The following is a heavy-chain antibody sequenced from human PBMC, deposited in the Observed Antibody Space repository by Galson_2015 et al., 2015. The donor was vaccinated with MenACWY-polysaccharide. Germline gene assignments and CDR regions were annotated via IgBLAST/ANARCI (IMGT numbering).Heavy chain of an antibody. CDR2: MSYSGSA. CDR3: ARGPTNRGSFGWFDP. J-gene: IGHJ5*02. V-gene: IGHV4-61*01. D-gene: IGHD3-16*01. Sequence: ETLSLTCTVSGGSVTSGTDYWSWLRQSPGKGLEWIGYMSYSGSANHNPSLKSRVTISIDRSKNQFSLRLTSVTAADTAMYYCARGPTNRGSFGWFDPWGQGTLVTVSS. CDR1: GGSVTSGTDY.